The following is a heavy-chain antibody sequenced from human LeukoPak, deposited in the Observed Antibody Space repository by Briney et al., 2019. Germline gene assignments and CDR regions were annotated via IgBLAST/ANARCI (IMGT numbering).Heavy chain of an antibody. D-gene: IGHD6-19*01. V-gene: IGHV3-23*01. Sequence: GGSLRLSCAASGFTFSSYAMSWVRQAPGKSLEWVSGIGGSGSRTYYADSVKGRFTISRDNSKNTLYLQMNSLRAEDTAIYYCAKKYGVTVYGSGLNYFDYWGQGTLVNVSS. J-gene: IGHJ4*02. CDR1: GFTFSSYA. CDR2: IGGSGSRT. CDR3: AKKYGVTVYGSGLNYFDY.